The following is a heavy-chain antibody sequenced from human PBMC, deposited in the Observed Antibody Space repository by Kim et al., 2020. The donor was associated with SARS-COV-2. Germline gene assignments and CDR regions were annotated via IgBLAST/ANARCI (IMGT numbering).Heavy chain of an antibody. CDR2: T. D-gene: IGHD3-10*01. J-gene: IGHJ4*02. V-gene: IGHV1-18*01. Sequence: TDYAQKRQGRVTMTTDTSTSTAYMELRSLRSDDTAVYYCARGGSNFFDYWGQGTLVTVSS. CDR3: ARGGSNFFDY.